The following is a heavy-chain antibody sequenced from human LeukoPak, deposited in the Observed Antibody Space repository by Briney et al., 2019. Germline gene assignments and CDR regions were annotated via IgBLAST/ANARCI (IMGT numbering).Heavy chain of an antibody. CDR2: IYYSGST. D-gene: IGHD6-19*01. CDR3: ARAGMSSGRRDAFDI. V-gene: IGHV4-61*01. Sequence: PSETLSLTCTVSGGSVSSGSYYWSWIRQPPGKGLEWIGYIYYSGSTNYNPSFKSRVTISVDTSKNQFSLKLSSVTAADTAVYYCARAGMSSGRRDAFDIWGQGTMVTVSS. CDR1: GGSVSSGSYY. J-gene: IGHJ3*02.